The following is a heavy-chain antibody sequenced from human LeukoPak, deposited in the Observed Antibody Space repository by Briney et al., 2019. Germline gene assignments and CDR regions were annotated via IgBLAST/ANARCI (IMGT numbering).Heavy chain of an antibody. Sequence: SVKVSCKASGGTFSSYAISWVRQAPGQGLEWMGGIIPIFGTANYAQKFQGRVTITADESTSTAYMELSSLRSEDTAVYYCARGVKLWDYDSSGYYLGAHDYWGQGTLVTVSS. CDR2: IIPIFGTA. CDR1: GGTFSSYA. V-gene: IGHV1-69*01. J-gene: IGHJ4*02. D-gene: IGHD3-22*01. CDR3: ARGVKLWDYDSSGYYLGAHDY.